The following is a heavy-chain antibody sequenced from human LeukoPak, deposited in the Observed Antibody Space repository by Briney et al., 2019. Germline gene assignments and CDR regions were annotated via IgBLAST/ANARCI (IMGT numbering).Heavy chain of an antibody. CDR2: INHSGST. D-gene: IGHD2-2*01. J-gene: IGHJ4*02. Sequence: SETLSLTCAVYGGSFSGYFWSWIRQPPGKGLEWIGEINHSGSTNYNPSLKSRVTISVDTSKNQFSLELSSVTAADTAVYYCARHRYGSDTSCFGFWGQGTLVTVSS. V-gene: IGHV4-34*01. CDR3: ARHRYGSDTSCFGF. CDR1: GGSFSGYF.